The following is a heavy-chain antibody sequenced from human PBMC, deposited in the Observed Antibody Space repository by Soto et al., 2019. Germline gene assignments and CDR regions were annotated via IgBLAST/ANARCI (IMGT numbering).Heavy chain of an antibody. V-gene: IGHV3-21*01. D-gene: IGHD4-17*01. J-gene: IGHJ4*02. CDR1: GFTFDGYI. Sequence: EVQLVESGGGLVKPGGSLRLSCAASGFTFDGYIMNWVRQAPGEGLEWVSSISTSSSYIYYADSVKGRFTVSRDNAENSLYLQMNNLRAEDTAVYYCARGSNGDLDYWGQGTLVTVSS. CDR2: ISTSSSYI. CDR3: ARGSNGDLDY.